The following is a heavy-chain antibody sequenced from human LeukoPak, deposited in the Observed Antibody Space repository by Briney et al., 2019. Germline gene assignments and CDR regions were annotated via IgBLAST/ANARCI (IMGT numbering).Heavy chain of an antibody. D-gene: IGHD6-19*01. CDR2: INHSGST. CDR3: ARVGGWYSWFDP. CDR1: GGSFSGFY. V-gene: IGHV4-34*10. J-gene: IGHJ5*02. Sequence: SETLSLTCAVYGGSFSGFYWSWLRQPPGQGLEWIGEINHSGSTYYNPSLKSRITMSVDTSKNQFSLKLSSVTAADTAVYYCARVGGWYSWFDPWGQGTLVTVSS.